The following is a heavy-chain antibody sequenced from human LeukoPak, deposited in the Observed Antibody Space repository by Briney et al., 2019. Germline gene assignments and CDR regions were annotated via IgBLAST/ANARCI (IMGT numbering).Heavy chain of an antibody. CDR3: VRNSRVASTSGLNY. J-gene: IGHJ4*02. V-gene: IGHV1-69*13. D-gene: IGHD5-12*01. Sequence: SVKVSCKVSGGTFSSYPISWVRQAPGQGLEWMGEITPIFGEAQNAEKFQGRVTITADEPTSTVYMELTSLRLDDTAMYYCVRNSRVASTSGLNYWGQGTLVTVSS. CDR2: ITPIFGEA. CDR1: GGTFSSYP.